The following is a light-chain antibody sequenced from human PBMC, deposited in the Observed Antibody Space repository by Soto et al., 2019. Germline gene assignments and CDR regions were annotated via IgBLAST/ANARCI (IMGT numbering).Light chain of an antibody. CDR2: RAS. CDR1: QSISTY. V-gene: IGKV1-39*01. Sequence: DIQMTHSPSSLSASVGDRVTLSCRASQSISTYLNWYQQKPGPAPRLLIYRASSGKTGVPARFSGSGSGRDFTLTISSLRSEDFAAYFCQQNYSSPPSTFGEGTKVDIK. CDR3: QQNYSSPPST. J-gene: IGKJ1*01.